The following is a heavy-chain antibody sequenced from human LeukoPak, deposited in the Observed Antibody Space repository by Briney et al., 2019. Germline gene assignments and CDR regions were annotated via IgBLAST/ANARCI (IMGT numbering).Heavy chain of an antibody. Sequence: GGSLRLSCAASGFTFSSYDMHWVRQATGKGLEWVSGIGTAGDTYYPVSVKGRFTISRENAKNFLYVQMNSLRAGDTAVYYCARGSVAGTHDAFDIWGQGTMVTVSS. CDR3: ARGSVAGTHDAFDI. D-gene: IGHD6-19*01. CDR2: IGTAGDT. J-gene: IGHJ3*02. CDR1: GFTFSSYD. V-gene: IGHV3-13*01.